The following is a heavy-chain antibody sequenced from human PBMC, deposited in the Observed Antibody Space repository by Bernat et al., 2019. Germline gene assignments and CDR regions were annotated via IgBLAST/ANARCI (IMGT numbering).Heavy chain of an antibody. V-gene: IGHV3-33*01. CDR1: GFTFSSYG. Sequence: QVQLVESGGGVVQPGGSLRLSCAASGFTFSSYGMHWVRQAPGKGLEWVAVIWYDGSNKYYADSVKGRFTISRDNSKNTLYLQMNSLRAEDTAVYYCARDLTYSSGWYVGGNFDYWGQGTLVTVSS. J-gene: IGHJ4*02. D-gene: IGHD6-19*01. CDR3: ARDLTYSSGWYVGGNFDY. CDR2: IWYDGSNK.